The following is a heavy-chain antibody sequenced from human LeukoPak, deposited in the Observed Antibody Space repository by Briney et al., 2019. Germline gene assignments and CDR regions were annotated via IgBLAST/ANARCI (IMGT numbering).Heavy chain of an antibody. CDR3: ARFVGSYYYYGMDV. J-gene: IGHJ6*02. CDR2: MNPNSGNT. Sequence: ASVKVSCKASGYTFTSYDINWVRQATGQGLEWMGWMNPNSGNTGYAQKFQGRVTMTRNTSISIAYMELSSLRSEDTAVYYCARFVGSYYYYGMDVWGQGTTVTVSS. CDR1: GYTFTSYD. V-gene: IGHV1-8*01.